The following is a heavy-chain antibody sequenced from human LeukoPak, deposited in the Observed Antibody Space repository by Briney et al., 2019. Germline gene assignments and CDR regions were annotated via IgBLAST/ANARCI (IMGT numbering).Heavy chain of an antibody. CDR1: GFTFSSYA. CDR3: AKGDTNTMDRGITFDY. J-gene: IGHJ4*02. Sequence: GGSLRLSCAASGFTFSSYAMSWVRQAPGKGLEWVSAISGSGGSTYYADSVKGRFTISRDNSKNTLYLQMNSLRAEDTAVYFCAKGDTNTMDRGITFDYWGQGTLVTVSS. CDR2: ISGSGGST. V-gene: IGHV3-23*01. D-gene: IGHD3-10*01.